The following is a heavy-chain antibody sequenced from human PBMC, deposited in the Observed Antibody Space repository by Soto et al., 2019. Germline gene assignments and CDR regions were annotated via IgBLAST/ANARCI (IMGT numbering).Heavy chain of an antibody. CDR2: INPIFTTA. CDR1: GYTFTSYV. Sequence: SVKVSCKASGYTFTSYVISWVRQAPGQGLEWVGGINPIFTTAKYAQKFRGRVTITADESTSTIYMELSSLKSEDTAVYYCAAGPLSYFYDDSGYYHYFHYWGQGALVTVSS. CDR3: AAGPLSYFYDDSGYYHYFHY. D-gene: IGHD3-22*01. J-gene: IGHJ4*02. V-gene: IGHV1-69*13.